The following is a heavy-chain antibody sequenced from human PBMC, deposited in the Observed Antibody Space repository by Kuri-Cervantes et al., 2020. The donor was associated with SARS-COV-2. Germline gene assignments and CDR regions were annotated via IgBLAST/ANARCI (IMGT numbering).Heavy chain of an antibody. CDR2: IYYSGST. J-gene: IGHJ2*01. CDR3: ARDLGQKRWLQYWYFDL. Sequence: GSLRLSCTVSGGSISSYYWSWIRQPPGKGLEWIGYIYYSGSTNYNPSLKSRVTIPVDTSKNQFSLKLSSVTAADTAVYYCARDLGQKRWLQYWYFDLWGRGTLVTVSS. CDR1: GGSISSYY. V-gene: IGHV4-59*01. D-gene: IGHD5-24*01.